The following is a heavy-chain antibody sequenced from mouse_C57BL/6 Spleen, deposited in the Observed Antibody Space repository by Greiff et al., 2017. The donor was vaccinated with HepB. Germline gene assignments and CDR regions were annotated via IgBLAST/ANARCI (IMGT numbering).Heavy chain of an antibody. CDR3: ARGAGPYWYFDV. CDR1: GYTFTDYN. CDR2: INPNNGGT. V-gene: IGHV1-22*01. Sequence: DVQLQESGPELVKPGASVKMSCKASGYTFTDYNMHWVKQSHGKSLEWIGYINPNNGGTSYNQKFKGKATLTVNKSSSTAYMELRSLTSEDSAVYYCARGAGPYWYFDVWGTGTTVTVSS. J-gene: IGHJ1*03.